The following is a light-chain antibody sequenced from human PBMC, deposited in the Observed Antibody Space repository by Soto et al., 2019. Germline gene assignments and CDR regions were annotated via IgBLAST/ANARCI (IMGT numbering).Light chain of an antibody. J-gene: IGKJ1*01. CDR1: QNVSDW. V-gene: IGKV1-5*03. CDR2: KAS. Sequence: DIQMTQSPSTLYASVGDRVTITCRSSQNVSDWLAGYQQKPGKATNVVIYKASNLHPGVPSRFSGNGFGTEFTLTISGLQPDDFSTFYCQQYENDSPWTFGQGTKVEIK. CDR3: QQYENDSPWT.